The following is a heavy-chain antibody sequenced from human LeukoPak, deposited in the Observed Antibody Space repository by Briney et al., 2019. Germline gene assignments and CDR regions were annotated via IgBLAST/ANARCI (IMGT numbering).Heavy chain of an antibody. CDR3: AREGGPYRPLDY. V-gene: IGHV4-61*01. Sequence: PSETLSLTCSVSGGSINTGSYYWSWIRQPPGKGLEWIGYIYYTGSTNYNPSLKSRVAISIDTSKNQFSLKLSSVTAADTAVYYCAREGGPYRPLDYSGQGIMVTVSS. D-gene: IGHD3-16*02. CDR1: GGSINTGSYY. J-gene: IGHJ4*02. CDR2: IYYTGST.